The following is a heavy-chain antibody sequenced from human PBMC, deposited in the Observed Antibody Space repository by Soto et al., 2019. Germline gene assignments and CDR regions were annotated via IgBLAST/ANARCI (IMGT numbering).Heavy chain of an antibody. CDR3: ARGRESSSRISPFLGYFQH. CDR2: INPSGGST. D-gene: IGHD6-13*01. Sequence: GASVKVSCKASGYTFTSYYMHWVRQAPGQGLEWMGIINPSGGSTSYAQKFQGRVTMTRDTSTSTVYMELSSLRSEDTAVYYCARGRESSSRISPFLGYFQHWGQGTLVTVSS. V-gene: IGHV1-46*01. CDR1: GYTFTSYY. J-gene: IGHJ1*01.